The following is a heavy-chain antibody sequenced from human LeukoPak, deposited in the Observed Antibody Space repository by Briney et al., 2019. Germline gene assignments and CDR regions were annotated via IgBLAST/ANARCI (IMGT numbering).Heavy chain of an antibody. D-gene: IGHD4-11*01. CDR2: VSYSGSP. J-gene: IGHJ4*02. Sequence: PSETLSLTCIVSGGPIRGTSYYWGWIRQSPGKGLEWIGSVSYSGSPYYNPSLKSRVAISIDTSKNLFSLGLTSVTAADTALYYCARPLTGYSNTFVYWGQGTMVTVSS. V-gene: IGHV4-39*01. CDR1: GGPIRGTSYY. CDR3: ARPLTGYSNTFVY.